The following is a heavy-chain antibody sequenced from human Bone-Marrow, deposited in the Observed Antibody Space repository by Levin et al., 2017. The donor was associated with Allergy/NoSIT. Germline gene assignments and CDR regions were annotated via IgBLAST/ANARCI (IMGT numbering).Heavy chain of an antibody. CDR3: ARGETSSWRSSLDY. Sequence: GESLKISCAASGFTFSDYYMSWIRQAPGKGLEWVSYISSSGSTIYYADSVKGRFTISRDNAKNSLYLQMNSLRAEDTAVYYCARGETSSWRSSLDYWGQGTLVTVSS. J-gene: IGHJ4*02. V-gene: IGHV3-11*01. CDR2: ISSSGSTI. CDR1: GFTFSDYY. D-gene: IGHD6-13*01.